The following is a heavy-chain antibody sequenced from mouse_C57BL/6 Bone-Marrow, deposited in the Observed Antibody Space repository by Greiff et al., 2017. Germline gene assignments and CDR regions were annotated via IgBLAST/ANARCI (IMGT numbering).Heavy chain of an antibody. Sequence: EVQRVESGGGLVQPKGSLKLSCAASGFSFNTYAMNWVRQAPGKGLEWVARIRSKSNNYATYYADSVKDRFTISRDDSESMLYLQMNNLKTEDTAMYYCVRQLGSFYAMDYWGQGTSVTVSS. CDR2: IRSKSNNYAT. CDR3: VRQLGSFYAMDY. D-gene: IGHD4-1*01. V-gene: IGHV10-1*01. J-gene: IGHJ4*01. CDR1: GFSFNTYA.